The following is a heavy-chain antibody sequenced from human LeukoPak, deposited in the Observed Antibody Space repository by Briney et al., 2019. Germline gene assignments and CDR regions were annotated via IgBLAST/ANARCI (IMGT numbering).Heavy chain of an antibody. CDR3: ARVLPYFDSYYFDY. CDR2: INHSGST. Sequence: SETLSLTCAVYGGSFSGYYWSWIRQPPGKGLEWIGEINHSGSTNYNPSLKSRVTISVDTSKNQFSLKLSSVTAADTAVYYRARVLPYFDSYYFDYWGQGTLVTVSS. CDR1: GGSFSGYY. J-gene: IGHJ4*02. V-gene: IGHV4-34*01. D-gene: IGHD3-9*01.